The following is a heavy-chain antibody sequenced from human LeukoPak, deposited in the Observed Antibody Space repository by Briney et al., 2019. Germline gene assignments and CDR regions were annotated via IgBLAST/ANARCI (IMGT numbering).Heavy chain of an antibody. Sequence: GGSLRLSCAASGFTFSTYWMHWVRQAPGKGLVWVSRINSDGSNTTYADSVKGRFTISRDNAKKTLYPQMNSLRADDTAVYYCARHPLKDWGQGTLVTVSS. J-gene: IGHJ4*02. CDR3: ARHPLKD. CDR2: INSDGSNT. V-gene: IGHV3-74*01. CDR1: GFTFSTYW.